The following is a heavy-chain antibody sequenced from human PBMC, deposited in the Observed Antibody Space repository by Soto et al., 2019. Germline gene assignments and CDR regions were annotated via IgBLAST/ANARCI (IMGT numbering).Heavy chain of an antibody. D-gene: IGHD3-10*01. CDR2: INPNSGDT. CDR1: GYTFTGYY. J-gene: IGHJ3*02. CDR3: ARDLRTYVIMTRVDALDI. V-gene: IGHV1-2*02. Sequence: QVQLVQSGAEVKKPGASVKVSCKVSGYTFTGYYMHWVRQAPGQGLEWMGWINPNSGDTNYAQKFPCRVTMSSDTFITTAYMEPSRLKSDDTAVFSCARDLRTYVIMTRVDALDIWGQGTVVTVSS.